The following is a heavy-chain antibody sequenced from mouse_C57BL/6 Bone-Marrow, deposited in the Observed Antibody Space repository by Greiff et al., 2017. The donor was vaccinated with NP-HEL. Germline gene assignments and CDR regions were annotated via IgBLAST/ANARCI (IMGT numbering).Heavy chain of an antibody. V-gene: IGHV5-17*01. Sequence: VQLKESGGGLVKPGGSLKLSCAASGFTFSDYGMHWVRQAPEKGLEWVAYFSSGSSTIYYADTVKGRFTISRDNAKNTLCLQRISLESDDTAMYYGAFYYCYDVYYFDYWGQGTTLTVSS. CDR2: FSSGSSTI. CDR3: AFYYCYDVYYFDY. J-gene: IGHJ2*01. D-gene: IGHD2-2*01. CDR1: GFTFSDYG.